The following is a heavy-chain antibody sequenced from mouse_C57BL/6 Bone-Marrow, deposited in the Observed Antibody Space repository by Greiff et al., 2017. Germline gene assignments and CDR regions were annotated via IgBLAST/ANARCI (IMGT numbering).Heavy chain of an antibody. CDR1: GFTFSSYA. V-gene: IGHV5-4*01. D-gene: IGHD5-1*01. J-gene: IGHJ3*01. CDR2: ISDGGSYT. CDR3: ARAYHRGFAY. Sequence: EVQGVESGGGLVKPGGSLKLSCAASGFTFSSYAMSWVRQTPEKRLEWVATISDGGSYTYYPDNVKGRFTISRDNAKNNLYLQMSHLKSEDTAMYYCARAYHRGFAYWGQGTLVTVSA.